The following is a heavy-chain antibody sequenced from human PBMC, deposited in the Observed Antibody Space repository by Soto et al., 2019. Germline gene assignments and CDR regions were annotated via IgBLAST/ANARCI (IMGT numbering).Heavy chain of an antibody. J-gene: IGHJ6*03. CDR3: ARLEFSISYYYYYMDV. V-gene: IGHV4-59*08. CDR1: GGSVSNNY. CDR2: IYYGGST. Sequence: SETLSLTCTVSGGSVSNNYWSWIRQPPGKGLEWIGYIYYGGSTNYNPSLKSRVTLSVDTSKNQFSLRLSSVTAADTAVYYCARLEFSISYYYYYMDVWGQGTTVTVSS. D-gene: IGHD6-6*01.